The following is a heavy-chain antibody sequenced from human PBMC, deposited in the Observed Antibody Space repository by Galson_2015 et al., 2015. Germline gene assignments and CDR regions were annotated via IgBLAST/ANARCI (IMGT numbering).Heavy chain of an antibody. CDR1: EFTFSSYY. V-gene: IGHV3-21*01. J-gene: IGHJ4*02. CDR3: ARQILDYDFWSGYYPTNFDY. CDR2: ISSTTTYI. Sequence: SLRLSCAASEFTFSSYYMSCVRRAPAKGLEWVSSISSTTTYIYYADSVKGRFTISRDNATNSLYLQMNSLGAEDTAVYYCARQILDYDFWSGYYPTNFDYWGQGTLVTVSS. D-gene: IGHD3-3*01.